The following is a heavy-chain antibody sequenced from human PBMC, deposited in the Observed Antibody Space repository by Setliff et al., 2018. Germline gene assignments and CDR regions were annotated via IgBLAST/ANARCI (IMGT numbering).Heavy chain of an antibody. CDR1: GVSVSRHY. D-gene: IGHD1-1*01. CDR2: IYTGGST. Sequence: PSENLSLTCIVSGVSVSRHYWSWIRQPPGKTLEWIGYIYTGGSTTYNPSLKSRVTLSLDTSKNHLSLNLTSVTAADTAAYYCAGDVWGAGTGWFDPWGLGILVTVSS. CDR3: AGDVWGAGTGWFDP. V-gene: IGHV4-4*08. J-gene: IGHJ5*02.